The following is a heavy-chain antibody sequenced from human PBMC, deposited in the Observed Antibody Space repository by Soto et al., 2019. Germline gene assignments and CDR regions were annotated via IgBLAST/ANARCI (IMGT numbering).Heavy chain of an antibody. CDR2: IFHSGSS. D-gene: IGHD3-10*01. Sequence: QVQLQESGPGLVQPSRTLSLICSVSGDSITSGNYYWSWVRQHPGKGLEWLAYIFHSGSSYYNPSLRSRLTVSVNTSRSPFSLSLTSVTAADTALYYCARVSYFGSGAGFFGTWGPGILVTVSS. CDR3: ARVSYFGSGAGFFGT. V-gene: IGHV4-31*02. J-gene: IGHJ5*02. CDR1: GDSITSGNYY.